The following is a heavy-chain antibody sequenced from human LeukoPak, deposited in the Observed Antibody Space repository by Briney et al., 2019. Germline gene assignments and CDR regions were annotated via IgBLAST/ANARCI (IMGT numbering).Heavy chain of an antibody. D-gene: IGHD3-22*01. J-gene: IGHJ4*02. CDR2: IEQDGSEN. CDR1: GFNFSSYW. V-gene: IGHV3-7*01. CDR3: ARDSHEYYYDTSGFDY. Sequence: GGSLRLSCAASGFNFSSYWINWVRQAPGKGLEWVANIEQDGSENFSVDSVKGRFTISRDNAKNSLHLQMNSLRAEDTAVYYCARDSHEYYYDTSGFDYWGQGTLVTVSS.